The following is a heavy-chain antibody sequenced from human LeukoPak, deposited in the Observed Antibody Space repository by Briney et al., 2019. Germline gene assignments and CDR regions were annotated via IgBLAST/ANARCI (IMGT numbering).Heavy chain of an antibody. CDR2: IYSGDSDP. CDR1: GYSFTNYW. J-gene: IGHJ4*02. Sequence: GESLKISCKGSGYSFTNYWIGWVRQMPGKGLEWMGIIYSGDSDPRYRPSFQGQVTISADKSISTAYLQWSSLKASDTAMYYCARFGHYYDIDYWGQGTLVTVSS. V-gene: IGHV5-51*01. D-gene: IGHD3-22*01. CDR3: ARFGHYYDIDY.